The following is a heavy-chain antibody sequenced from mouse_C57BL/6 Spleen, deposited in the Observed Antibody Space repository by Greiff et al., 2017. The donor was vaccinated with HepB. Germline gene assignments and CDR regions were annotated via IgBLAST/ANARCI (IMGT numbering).Heavy chain of an antibody. V-gene: IGHV1-15*01. D-gene: IGHD1-1*01. CDR2: IDPETGGT. CDR1: GYTFTDYE. Sequence: VQLQQSGAELVRPGASVTLSCKASGYTFTDYEMHWVKQTPVHGLEWIGAIDPETGGTAYNQKFKGKAILTADKSSSTAYMELRSLTSEDSAVYYCTRSPYGSSSFAYWGQGTLVTVSA. CDR3: TRSPYGSSSFAY. J-gene: IGHJ3*01.